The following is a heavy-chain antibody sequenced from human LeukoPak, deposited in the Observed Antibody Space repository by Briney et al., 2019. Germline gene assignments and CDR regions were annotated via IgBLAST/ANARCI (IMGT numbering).Heavy chain of an antibody. CDR3: ARSGVLYWIQA. V-gene: IGHV4-38-2*01. CDR2: MFFSGRI. D-gene: IGHD2-15*01. Sequence: PSETLSPTCALSGYFLSSGYYWGWVRQPPGMGLAWIGSMFFSGRIYYNPSLKSRVTISVDTSKNQFSLKLSSVTAADTTVYFCARSGVLYWIQAWGQGTQVSVSS. CDR1: GYFLSSGYY. J-gene: IGHJ4*02.